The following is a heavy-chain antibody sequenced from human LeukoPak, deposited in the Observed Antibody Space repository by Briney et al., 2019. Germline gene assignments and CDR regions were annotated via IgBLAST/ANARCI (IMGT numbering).Heavy chain of an antibody. CDR3: AKSAAVPLDYYYYYGMDV. CDR1: GFTFDDYA. J-gene: IGHJ6*02. CDR2: ISRNSGSI. D-gene: IGHD2-2*01. Sequence: GRSLRLSCAASGFTFDDYAMNWVRQAPGKGLEWVGGISRNSGSIGYADSVKGRFTISRDNAKNSLYLQMNSLRAEDTALYYCAKSAAVPLDYYYYYGMDVWGQGTTVTVSS. V-gene: IGHV3-9*01.